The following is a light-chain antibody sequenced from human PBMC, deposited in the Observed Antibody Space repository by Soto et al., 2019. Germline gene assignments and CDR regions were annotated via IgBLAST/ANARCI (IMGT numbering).Light chain of an antibody. CDR1: QSVSSSY. CDR2: GAS. V-gene: IGKV3-20*01. Sequence: ESVLTQSPGTLSMSPGERATLSCRASQSVSSSYSAWYQQKPGQAPRLLIYGASSRATGIPDRFSGSGSGTDFTLTSSRLEPEDFAVYYCQQYGSSPFTFGPGTKGDIK. CDR3: QQYGSSPFT. J-gene: IGKJ3*01.